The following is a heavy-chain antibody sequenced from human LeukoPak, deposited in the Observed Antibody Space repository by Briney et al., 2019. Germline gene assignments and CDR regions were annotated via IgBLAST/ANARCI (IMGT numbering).Heavy chain of an antibody. Sequence: SETLSLTCTVSGGSISGSSYYWGWIRQPPGKGLEWIGTFYYSGSTYYNPSLKNRVTISVDTSKNQFSLKLSSVTAADTAVYYCARNHQAHWGSYWYFDLWGRGTLVSVSS. CDR1: GGSISGSSYY. D-gene: IGHD7-27*01. V-gene: IGHV4-39*01. CDR2: FYYSGST. CDR3: ARNHQAHWGSYWYFDL. J-gene: IGHJ2*01.